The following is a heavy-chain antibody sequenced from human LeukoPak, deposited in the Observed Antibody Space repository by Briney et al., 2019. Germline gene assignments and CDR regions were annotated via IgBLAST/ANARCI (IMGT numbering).Heavy chain of an antibody. CDR1: GFTFSNAW. J-gene: IGHJ4*02. D-gene: IGHD3-10*01. CDR2: IKSKTDGGTT. CDR3: TTGGSMVRGVIRYY. V-gene: IGHV3-15*01. Sequence: PGGSLRLSCAASGFTFSNAWVGWVRQAPGKGLEWVGRIKSKTDGGTTDYAAPVKGRFTISRDDSKNTLYLQMNSLKTEDTAVYYCTTGGSMVRGVIRYYWGQGTLVTVSS.